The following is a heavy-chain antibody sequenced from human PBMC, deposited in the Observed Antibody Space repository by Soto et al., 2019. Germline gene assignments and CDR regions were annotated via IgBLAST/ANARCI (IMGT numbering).Heavy chain of an antibody. D-gene: IGHD5-12*01. Sequence: QSQTLSLTCAISGDSVSSNSAAWNWIRQSPSRGLEWLGRTYYRSKWYNDYAVSVKSRITINPDTSKNQFSLQLNSVTPEDTAVYYCARGRNSGYDSGVPYYFDYWGQGTLVTVSS. CDR3: ARGRNSGYDSGVPYYFDY. CDR1: GDSVSSNSAA. V-gene: IGHV6-1*01. J-gene: IGHJ4*02. CDR2: TYYRSKWYN.